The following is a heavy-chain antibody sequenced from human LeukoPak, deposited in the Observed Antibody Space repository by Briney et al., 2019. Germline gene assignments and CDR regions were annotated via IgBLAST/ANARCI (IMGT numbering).Heavy chain of an antibody. CDR1: GGSFSGYY. CDR2: IYYSGST. J-gene: IGHJ5*02. V-gene: IGHV4-59*08. CDR3: ARSYYDFWSGLVWFDP. D-gene: IGHD3-3*01. Sequence: SETLSLTCAVYGGSFSGYYWSRIRQPPRKGLEWIGYIYYSGSTNYNPSLKSRVTISVDTSKNQFSLRLSSVTAADTAVYYCARSYYDFWSGLVWFDPWGQGTLVTVSS.